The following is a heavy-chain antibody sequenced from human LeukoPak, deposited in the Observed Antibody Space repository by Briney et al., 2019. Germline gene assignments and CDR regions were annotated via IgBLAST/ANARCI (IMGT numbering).Heavy chain of an antibody. D-gene: IGHD6-6*01. Sequence: SETLSLTCTVSGGSISSYYWSWIRQPPGKGLEWIGYIYYSGSTNYNPSLKSRVTISVDTSKNQFSLKLSSVTAADTAAYYCARVYSSSCFDYWGQGTLVTVSS. CDR3: ARVYSSSCFDY. V-gene: IGHV4-59*01. J-gene: IGHJ4*02. CDR2: IYYSGST. CDR1: GGSISSYY.